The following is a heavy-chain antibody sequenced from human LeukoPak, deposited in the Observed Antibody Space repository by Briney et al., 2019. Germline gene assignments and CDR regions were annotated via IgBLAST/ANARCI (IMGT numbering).Heavy chain of an antibody. Sequence: SSQTLSLTCTVSGGSISSGSYYWSWIRQPAGKGLEWIGYIYYSGSTNYNPSLKSRATISVDTSKNQFSLKLSSVTAADTAVYYCARLFPGDYGDFDWYFDLWGRGTLVTVSS. D-gene: IGHD4-17*01. V-gene: IGHV4-61*09. CDR3: ARLFPGDYGDFDWYFDL. CDR2: IYYSGST. CDR1: GGSISSGSYY. J-gene: IGHJ2*01.